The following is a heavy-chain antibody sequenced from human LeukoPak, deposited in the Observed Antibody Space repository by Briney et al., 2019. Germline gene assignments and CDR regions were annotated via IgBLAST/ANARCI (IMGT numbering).Heavy chain of an antibody. CDR1: GFTFRSYA. Sequence: PGGSLRLSCAASGFTFRSYAMSWVRQAPGKGLEWVSAISGSGDSTYSTDSVKGRFTISRDNSKNTLYLQMNSLRAEDTAVYYCAKKVPANWGSYFDYWGQGTLVTVSS. CDR2: ISGSGDST. V-gene: IGHV3-23*01. J-gene: IGHJ4*02. CDR3: AKKVPANWGSYFDY. D-gene: IGHD7-27*01.